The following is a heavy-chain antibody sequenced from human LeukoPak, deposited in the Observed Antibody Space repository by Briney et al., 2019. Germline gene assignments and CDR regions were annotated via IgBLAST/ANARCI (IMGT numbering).Heavy chain of an antibody. D-gene: IGHD1-26*01. CDR3: ARRAWNSGAYDGPSGLDY. Sequence: SETLPLTCTVSGGSISSYYWSWIRQPPGKGLEWIGEISHSGSTNYNPSLKSRVTVSVDTSKSQFSLKLSSVTAADTAVYYCARRAWNSGAYDGPSGLDYWGQGALVTVSS. J-gene: IGHJ4*02. CDR1: GGSISSYY. V-gene: IGHV4-34*01. CDR2: ISHSGST.